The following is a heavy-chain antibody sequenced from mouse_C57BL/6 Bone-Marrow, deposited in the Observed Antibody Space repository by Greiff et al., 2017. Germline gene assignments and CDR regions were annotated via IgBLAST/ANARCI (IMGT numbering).Heavy chain of an antibody. J-gene: IGHJ2*01. CDR2: IDPSDSYT. V-gene: IGHV1-50*01. CDR3: AVENWVYYCDY. Sequence: QVKLQQPGAELVKPGASVKLSCKASGYTFTSYWMPWVQQRPGQGLEWIGEIDPSDSYTNYNQKFKGKATLTVYTSSGTAYMQLRSMTSEYSAVDYCAVENWVYYCDYWGQGTTLTVSS. CDR1: GYTFTSYW. D-gene: IGHD4-1*01.